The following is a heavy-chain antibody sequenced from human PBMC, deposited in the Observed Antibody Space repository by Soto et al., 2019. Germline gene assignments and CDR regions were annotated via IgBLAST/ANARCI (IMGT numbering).Heavy chain of an antibody. CDR2: MNPNSGNT. Sequence: QVQLVQSGAEVKKPGASVKVSCKASGYTFTSYDMNWVRQATGQGLEWIGWMNPNSGNTGYAQKFQGRVTMTRNTSISTAYMELSSLRSEDTAVYYCARGFGGLLNREYYGMDVWGQGTTVTVSS. CDR3: ARGFGGLLNREYYGMDV. V-gene: IGHV1-8*01. CDR1: GYTFTSYD. D-gene: IGHD3-16*01. J-gene: IGHJ6*02.